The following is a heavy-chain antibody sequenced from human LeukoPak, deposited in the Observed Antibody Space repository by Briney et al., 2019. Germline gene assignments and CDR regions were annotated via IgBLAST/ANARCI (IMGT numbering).Heavy chain of an antibody. CDR2: IYNSGST. CDR1: GGSISSYY. J-gene: IGHJ5*02. D-gene: IGHD3-16*02. Sequence: SETLSLTRTISGGSISSYYWSWIRQPPGKGLEWIGNIYNSGSTNYNPSLKSRVTISVDTSKNQFSLKLSSVTAADTAVYYCARDHHYDYVWGSYRFDPWGQGTLVTVSS. V-gene: IGHV4-59*01. CDR3: ARDHHYDYVWGSYRFDP.